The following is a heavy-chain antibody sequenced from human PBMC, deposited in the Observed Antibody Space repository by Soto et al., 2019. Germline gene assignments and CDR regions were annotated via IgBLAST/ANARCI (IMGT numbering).Heavy chain of an antibody. D-gene: IGHD6-13*01. CDR3: ARHDSSSDAFDI. J-gene: IGHJ3*02. Sequence: ASVKVSCKASGYTFTSYDINWVRQATGQGPEWMGWMNSNSGNTGYAQKFQGRVTMTRNTSISTAYMELSSLRSEDTAVYYCARHDSSSDAFDIWGQGTMVTVS. V-gene: IGHV1-8*01. CDR2: MNSNSGNT. CDR1: GYTFTSYD.